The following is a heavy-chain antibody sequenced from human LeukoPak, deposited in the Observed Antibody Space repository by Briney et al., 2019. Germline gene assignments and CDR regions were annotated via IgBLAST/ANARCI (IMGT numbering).Heavy chain of an antibody. CDR3: ARDFGSSPYDAFDI. J-gene: IGHJ3*02. V-gene: IGHV3-21*01. CDR1: GFTFSTYW. D-gene: IGHD6-13*01. CDR2: ISSSSSYI. Sequence: GGSLRLSCAASGFTFSTYWMSWVRQAPGKGLEWVSSISSSSSYIDYADSVKGRFTISRDNAKNSLCLQMNSLRAEDTAVYYCARDFGSSPYDAFDIWGQGTMVTVSS.